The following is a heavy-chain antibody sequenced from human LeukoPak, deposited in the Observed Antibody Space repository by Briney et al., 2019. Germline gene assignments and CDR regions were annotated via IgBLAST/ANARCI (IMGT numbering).Heavy chain of an antibody. J-gene: IGHJ6*03. Sequence: VASVKVSCKASGYTFTMYYIHWVRQAPGQGLEWMGMINPSDGATTYAQRFQGRVTMTRDMSTTTVYMDQRSLRSEDPAVYFWAREHRGVQSGYLGGLFASYYTYYYMDVWGRGTTVTVSS. V-gene: IGHV1-46*01. CDR3: AREHRGVQSGYLGGLFASYYTYYYMDV. CDR1: GYTFTMYY. CDR2: INPSDGAT. D-gene: IGHD3-3*01.